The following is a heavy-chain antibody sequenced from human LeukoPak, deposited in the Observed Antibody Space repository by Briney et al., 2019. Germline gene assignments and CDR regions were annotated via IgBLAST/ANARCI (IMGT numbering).Heavy chain of an antibody. V-gene: IGHV4-30-2*01. D-gene: IGHD1-26*01. CDR3: ARAALKWEIQGDAFDI. CDR1: GGSISSGGYY. J-gene: IGHJ3*02. Sequence: PSQTLSLTCTVSGGSISSGGYYWSWIRQPPGKGLEWIGYIYHSGSTYYNPSLKSRVTISVDRSKNQFSLKLSSVTAADTAVYYCARAALKWEIQGDAFDIWGQGTMVTVSS. CDR2: IYHSGST.